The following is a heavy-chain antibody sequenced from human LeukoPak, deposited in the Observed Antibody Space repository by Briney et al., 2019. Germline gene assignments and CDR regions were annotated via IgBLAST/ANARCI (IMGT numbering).Heavy chain of an antibody. CDR1: GYSISSGYY. Sequence: PSETLSLTCTVSGYSISSGYYWGWIWQPPGKGLEWIGSIYHSGSTYYNPSLKSRVTISVDTSKNQFSLKLSSVTAADTAVYYCATALYSSSWYVLGYWGQGTLVTVSS. D-gene: IGHD6-13*01. J-gene: IGHJ4*02. CDR2: IYHSGST. V-gene: IGHV4-38-2*02. CDR3: ATALYSSSWYVLGY.